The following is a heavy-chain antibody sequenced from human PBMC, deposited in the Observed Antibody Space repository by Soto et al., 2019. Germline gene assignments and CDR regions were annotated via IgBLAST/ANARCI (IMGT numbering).Heavy chain of an antibody. J-gene: IGHJ4*02. CDR2: TSGSGDNT. D-gene: IGHD5-12*01. CDR3: AKGYYSGYDLAYFDY. CDR1: GFSFDDYA. Sequence: ESGGGLVQTGGSLRLSCAASGFSFDDYAMTWVRQAAGKGLEWVSATSGSGDNTYYADSVKGRFTISRDNSKNTLHLQLNSLRAKDTAVYYCAKGYYSGYDLAYFDYWGQGTLVTVSS. V-gene: IGHV3-23*01.